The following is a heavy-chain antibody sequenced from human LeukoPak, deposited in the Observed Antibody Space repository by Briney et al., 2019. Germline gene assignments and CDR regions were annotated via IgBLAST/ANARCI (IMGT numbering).Heavy chain of an antibody. Sequence: ASVKVSCKASGYTFTSYDINWVRQATGQGLEWMGWMNPNSGNTGYAQKFQGRVTMTRDTSISTAYMELSRLRSDDTAVYYCARAAITGPTPGYWGQGTLVTVSS. CDR3: ARAAITGPTPGY. CDR1: GYTFTSYD. D-gene: IGHD1-20*01. J-gene: IGHJ4*02. CDR2: MNPNSGNT. V-gene: IGHV1-8*01.